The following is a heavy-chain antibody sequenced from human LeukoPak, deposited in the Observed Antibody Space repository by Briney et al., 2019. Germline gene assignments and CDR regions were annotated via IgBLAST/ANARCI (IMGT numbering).Heavy chain of an antibody. Sequence: GGSLRLSCAASGFTFSSYGMSWVRQAPGKGLEWASAISGSGGSTYYADSVKGRFTISRDNSKNTLYLQMNSLRAEDTAVYYCAKLARYYDSSGLNYWGQGTLVTVSS. CDR2: ISGSGGST. D-gene: IGHD3-22*01. CDR3: AKLARYYDSSGLNY. V-gene: IGHV3-23*01. J-gene: IGHJ4*02. CDR1: GFTFSSYG.